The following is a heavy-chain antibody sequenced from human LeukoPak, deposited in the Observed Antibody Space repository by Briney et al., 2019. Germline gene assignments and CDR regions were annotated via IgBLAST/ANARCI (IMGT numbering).Heavy chain of an antibody. CDR1: GFTFSSYS. Sequence: GGSLRLSCAASGFTFSSYSMNWVRQAPGKGLEWVSSISSSSSYIYYADSVKGRFTISRDNAKNSLYLQMNSLRAEGTAVYYCAGDCGGDCYPLNWFDPWGQGTLVTVSS. V-gene: IGHV3-21*01. CDR3: AGDCGGDCYPLNWFDP. D-gene: IGHD2-21*02. CDR2: ISSSSSYI. J-gene: IGHJ5*02.